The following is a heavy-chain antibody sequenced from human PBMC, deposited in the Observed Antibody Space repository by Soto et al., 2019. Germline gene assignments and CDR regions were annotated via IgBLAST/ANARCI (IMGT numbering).Heavy chain of an antibody. Sequence: SETLSLTCAVYGGSFSGYYWSWIRQPPGKGLEWIGEINHSGSTNYHPSLKSRVTISVDTSKNQFSLKLSSVTAADTAVYYCARGRLYYDFWSGYYTPYFDYWGQGTLVTVSS. CDR3: ARGRLYYDFWSGYYTPYFDY. CDR1: GGSFSGYY. CDR2: INHSGST. V-gene: IGHV4-34*01. J-gene: IGHJ4*02. D-gene: IGHD3-3*01.